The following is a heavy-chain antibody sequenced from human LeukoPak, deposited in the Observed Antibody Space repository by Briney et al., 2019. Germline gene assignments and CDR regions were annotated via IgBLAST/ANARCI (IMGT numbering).Heavy chain of an antibody. CDR3: ASNWGYNYFDY. Sequence: GGSLRLSCAASGFTFSSYWMSWVRQAPGKGLEWVANIKQDGSEKYYVDSVKGRFTISRDNAKNSLYLQMNSLRAEDTAVYYCASNWGYNYFDYWGHGTLVTVSS. D-gene: IGHD7-27*01. V-gene: IGHV3-7*01. J-gene: IGHJ4*01. CDR2: IKQDGSEK. CDR1: GFTFSSYW.